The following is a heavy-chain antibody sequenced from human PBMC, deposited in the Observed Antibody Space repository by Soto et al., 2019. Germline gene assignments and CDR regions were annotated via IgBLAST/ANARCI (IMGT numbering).Heavy chain of an antibody. CDR3: ARGGRFAVADTDY. CDR2: ISGYNGNT. D-gene: IGHD3-3*01. CDR1: GYTFTNYG. J-gene: IGHJ4*02. V-gene: IGHV1-18*01. Sequence: QVQLVQSGVEVKKPGASVRVSCKASGYTFTNYGITWVRQAPGQGLEWLGWISGYNGNTNYAQKFQGRVTMTTDTSTRKAYMDLTSLRYDDTAVYYCARGGRFAVADTDYWGQGTLLTVSS.